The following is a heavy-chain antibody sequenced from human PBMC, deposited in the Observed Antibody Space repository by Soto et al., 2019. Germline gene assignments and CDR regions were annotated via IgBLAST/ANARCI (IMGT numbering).Heavy chain of an antibody. CDR1: GFTFSSYS. CDR2: ISSSSSTI. J-gene: IGHJ4*02. CDR3: AKDYGGNSVFYYFDY. D-gene: IGHD4-17*01. V-gene: IGHV3-48*02. Sequence: GGSLRLSCAASGFTFSSYSMNWVRQAPGKGLEWVSYISSSSSTIYYADSVKGRFTISRDNAKNSLYLQMNSLRDEDTAVYYCAKDYGGNSVFYYFDYWGQGTLVTVSS.